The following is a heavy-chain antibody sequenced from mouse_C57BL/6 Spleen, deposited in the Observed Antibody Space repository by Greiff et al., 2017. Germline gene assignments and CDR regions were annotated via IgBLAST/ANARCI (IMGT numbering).Heavy chain of an antibody. J-gene: IGHJ4*01. Sequence: QVQLQQPGAELVRPGTSVKLSCKASGYTFTSYWMHWVKQRPGQGLEWIGVIDPSDSYTNYNQKFKGKATLTVEKSSSTVYLELSRLTSDDSAVYYCARRGNYAMDYWGQGTSVTVSS. CDR2: IDPSDSYT. CDR3: ARRGNYAMDY. CDR1: GYTFTSYW. V-gene: IGHV1-59*01.